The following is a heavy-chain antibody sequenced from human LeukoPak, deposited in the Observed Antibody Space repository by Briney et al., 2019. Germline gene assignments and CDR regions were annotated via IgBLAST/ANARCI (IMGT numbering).Heavy chain of an antibody. CDR2: MNPNSGNT. J-gene: IGHJ5*02. V-gene: IGHV1-8*01. Sequence: ASVKVSCKASGYTFPSYDINWVRQATGQGLEWMGWMNPNSGNTGYAQRFQGRVTMTRNTSISTAYMELSSLRSEDTAVYYCARGRYCSGGSCSNWFDPWGQGTLVTVSS. CDR1: GYTFPSYD. CDR3: ARGRYCSGGSCSNWFDP. D-gene: IGHD2-15*01.